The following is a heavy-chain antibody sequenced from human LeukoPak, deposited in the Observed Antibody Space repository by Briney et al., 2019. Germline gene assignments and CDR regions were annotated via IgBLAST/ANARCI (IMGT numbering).Heavy chain of an antibody. Sequence: GGSLRLSCAASGFTFSGYTMDWVRQAPGKGLEWVSSISSSSSYIYYADSVKGRFSISRHNAKNSLYLQMDSLRADDTAVYYCARGGHRQKEFWGQGTLVTVSS. V-gene: IGHV3-21*01. J-gene: IGHJ4*02. D-gene: IGHD3-10*01. CDR3: ARGGHRQKEF. CDR2: ISSSSSYI. CDR1: GFTFSGYT.